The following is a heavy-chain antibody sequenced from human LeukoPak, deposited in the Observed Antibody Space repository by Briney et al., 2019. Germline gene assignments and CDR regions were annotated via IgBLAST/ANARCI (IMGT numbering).Heavy chain of an antibody. D-gene: IGHD3-22*01. CDR2: ISGSGGST. V-gene: IGHV3-23*01. Sequence: PGGSLRLSCAASGFTFSSYAMSWVRQAPGKGLEWVSAISGSGGSTYYADSVKGRFTISRDNSKNTLYLQMNSLRAEDTAVYYCAKDLGYYDRGNWFDPWGQGTLVTVSS. CDR1: GFTFSSYA. CDR3: AKDLGYYDRGNWFDP. J-gene: IGHJ5*02.